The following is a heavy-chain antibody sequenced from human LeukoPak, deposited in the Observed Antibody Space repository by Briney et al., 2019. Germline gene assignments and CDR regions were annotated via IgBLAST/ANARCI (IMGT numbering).Heavy chain of an antibody. J-gene: IGHJ4*02. CDR3: ASIYDSSGYRATNFDY. CDR1: GGSISSSSYY. D-gene: IGHD3-22*01. V-gene: IGHV4-39*01. Sequence: SETLSLTCTVSGGSISSSSYYWGWIRQPPGKGLEWIGSIYYSGSTYYNPSLRSRVTISVDTSKNQFSLKLSSVTAADTAVYYCASIYDSSGYRATNFDYWGQGTLVTVSS. CDR2: IYYSGST.